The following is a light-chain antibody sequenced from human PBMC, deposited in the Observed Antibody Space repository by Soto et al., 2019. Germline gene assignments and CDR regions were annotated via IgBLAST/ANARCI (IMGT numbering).Light chain of an antibody. CDR3: QQHSHWPPWT. Sequence: EIVLTQSPGTLSLSPGERATLSCRASQSVSSSYLDWYQQKPGQAPRLLIYGASNRATGIPARFSGSGSGTDFTLTISSLESEDFAVYYCQQHSHWPPWTFGQGTRVEI. CDR2: GAS. CDR1: QSVSSSY. V-gene: IGKV3-11*01. J-gene: IGKJ1*01.